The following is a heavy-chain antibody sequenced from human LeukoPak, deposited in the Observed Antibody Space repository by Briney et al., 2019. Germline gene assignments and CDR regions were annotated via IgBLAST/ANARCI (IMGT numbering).Heavy chain of an antibody. Sequence: GGSLRLSCAASGFTFSSYAMSWVHQAPGKGLEWVSAISGSGGSTYYADSVKGRFTISRDNSKNTLHLQMNSLRAEDTAVYYCASLDYYDSSGYYYPFDYWGQGTLVTVSS. CDR3: ASLDYYDSSGYYYPFDY. V-gene: IGHV3-23*01. J-gene: IGHJ4*02. CDR1: GFTFSSYA. CDR2: ISGSGGST. D-gene: IGHD3-22*01.